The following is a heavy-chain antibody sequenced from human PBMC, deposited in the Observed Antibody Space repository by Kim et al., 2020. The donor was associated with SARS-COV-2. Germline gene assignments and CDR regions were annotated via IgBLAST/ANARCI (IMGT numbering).Heavy chain of an antibody. CDR1: GFTFSTYD. V-gene: IGHV3-13*01. CDR3: ARAVDTATDAFDI. Sequence: GGSLRLSCAASGFTFSTYDMHWVRQGIGKGLEWVSAIDIAGDTFYAGSLKGRFTISRANAESSLYLQMNDLGVGDTAIYYCARAVDTATDAFDIWGQGTIVTVSS. J-gene: IGHJ3*02. CDR2: IDIAGDT. D-gene: IGHD5-18*01.